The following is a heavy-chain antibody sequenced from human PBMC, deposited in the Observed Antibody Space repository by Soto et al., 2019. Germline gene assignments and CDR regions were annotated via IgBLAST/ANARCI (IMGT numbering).Heavy chain of an antibody. V-gene: IGHV4-34*01. CDR1: GGSFSGYY. D-gene: IGHD3-9*01. CDR2: INHSGST. Sequence: QVQLQQWGAGLLKPSETLSLTCAVYGGSFSGYYWSWIRQPPGKGLEWIGEINHSGSTNYNPSLKSRVTISVYTSKNQFSLKLSSVTAADTAVYYCARGLKNILTGSPSESPRSGRFDPWGQGTLVTVSS. J-gene: IGHJ5*02. CDR3: ARGLKNILTGSPSESPRSGRFDP.